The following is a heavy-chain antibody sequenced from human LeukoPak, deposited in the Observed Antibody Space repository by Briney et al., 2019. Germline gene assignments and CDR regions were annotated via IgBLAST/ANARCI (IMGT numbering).Heavy chain of an antibody. J-gene: IGHJ4*02. CDR2: IRSKANSYAT. CDR3: TRVYCGGDCYPNFDY. V-gene: IGHV3-73*01. Sequence: PGGSLRLSCAASGFTLSGSAMRWVRQAPGKGLEWVGRIRSKANSYATAYAASVKGRFTISRDDSKNTAYLQMNSLKTEDTAVYYCTRVYCGGDCYPNFDYWGQGTLVTVSS. D-gene: IGHD2-21*02. CDR1: GFTLSGSA.